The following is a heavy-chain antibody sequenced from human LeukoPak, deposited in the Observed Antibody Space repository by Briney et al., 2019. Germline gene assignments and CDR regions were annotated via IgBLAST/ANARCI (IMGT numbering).Heavy chain of an antibody. Sequence: KPGASVKVSCKASGYTFTSYGISWVRQAPGQGLEWMGWISAYNGNTNYAQKLQGRVTMTTDTSTSTAYMELRSLRSDDTAVYYCVRGETYYEILTGPGYGAFDIWGQGTMVTVSS. CDR1: GYTFTSYG. V-gene: IGHV1-18*01. D-gene: IGHD3-9*01. CDR2: ISAYNGNT. J-gene: IGHJ3*02. CDR3: VRGETYYEILTGPGYGAFDI.